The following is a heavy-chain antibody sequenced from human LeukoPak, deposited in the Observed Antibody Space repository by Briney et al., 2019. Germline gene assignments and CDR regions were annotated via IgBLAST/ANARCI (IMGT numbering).Heavy chain of an antibody. V-gene: IGHV4-39*01. Sequence: SETLSLTCTVSGGSISSSSYYWGWIRQPPGKGLEWIGSIYYSGSTYYNPSLKSRVTISVDTSKNQFSLKLSSVTAADTAVYYCARSNIQLWPELAFDYRGQGTLVTVSS. D-gene: IGHD5-18*01. CDR3: ARSNIQLWPELAFDY. CDR2: IYYSGST. J-gene: IGHJ4*02. CDR1: GGSISSSSYY.